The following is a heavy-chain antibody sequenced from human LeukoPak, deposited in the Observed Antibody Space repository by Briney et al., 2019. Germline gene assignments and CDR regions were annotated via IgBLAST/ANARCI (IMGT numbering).Heavy chain of an antibody. V-gene: IGHV1-3*01. CDR2: INAGNGNT. J-gene: IGHJ6*02. Sequence: ASVKVSCKASGYTFTSYAMHWVRQAPGQRLEWMGWINAGNGNTKYSQKFQGRVTITRDTSASTAYMELSSLRSEDTAVYYCARGPIWYQPRTRMDVWGQGTTVTVSS. CDR3: ARGPIWYQPRTRMDV. D-gene: IGHD6-13*01. CDR1: GYTFTSYA.